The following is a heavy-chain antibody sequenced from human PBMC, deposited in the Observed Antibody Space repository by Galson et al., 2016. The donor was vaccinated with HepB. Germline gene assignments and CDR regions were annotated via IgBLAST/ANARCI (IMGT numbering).Heavy chain of an antibody. Sequence: SLRLSCAASGFTFSDAWMSWVRQAPGKGLEWVGRIKSKTGGGTADYAAPVKGRFAISRDDSTKTLYLQINSLKPEDTALYYCTTYTKTYYYDASAYFWGRGTLVTVSS. CDR2: IKSKTGGGTA. J-gene: IGHJ4*02. D-gene: IGHD3-22*01. CDR1: GFTFSDAW. V-gene: IGHV3-15*01. CDR3: TTYTKTYYYDASAYF.